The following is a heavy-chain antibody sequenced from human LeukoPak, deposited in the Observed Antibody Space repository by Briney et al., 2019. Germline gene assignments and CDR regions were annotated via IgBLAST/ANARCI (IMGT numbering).Heavy chain of an antibody. Sequence: GGSLRLSCAASGCTFSSYAMSWVRQAPGKGLEWVSAISGSGDNTDYTDSVKGRFTISRDNSKNTLYLQMNSLRAEDTAVYYCAKKSCSSTSCYEDVWGKGTTVTVSS. J-gene: IGHJ6*04. CDR3: AKKSCSSTSCYEDV. V-gene: IGHV3-23*01. CDR2: ISGSGDNT. D-gene: IGHD2-2*01. CDR1: GCTFSSYA.